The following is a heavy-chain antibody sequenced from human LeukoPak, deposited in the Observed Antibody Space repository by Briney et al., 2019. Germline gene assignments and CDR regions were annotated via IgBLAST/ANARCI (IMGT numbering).Heavy chain of an antibody. J-gene: IGHJ6*03. CDR3: AREVAGSYYMDV. CDR2: INPSGGST. Sequence: ASVKVSCKASGYTFTSYYMHWVRQAPGQGLEWMGMINPSGGSTSYAQKFQGRVTMTRDMSTSTVYMELSSLRSEDTAVYYCAREVAGSYYMDVWGKGTTVTISS. CDR1: GYTFTSYY. V-gene: IGHV1-46*01.